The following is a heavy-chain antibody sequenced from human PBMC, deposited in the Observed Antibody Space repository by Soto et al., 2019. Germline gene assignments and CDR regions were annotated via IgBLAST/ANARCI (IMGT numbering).Heavy chain of an antibody. Sequence: GGSLRLSCSASGFTFSSYAMHWVRQAPGKGLEYVSAISSNGGSTYYADSVKGRFTISRDNSKNTLYLQMSSLRAEDTAVYYCVKMDDSSGYYYGSNDAFDIWGQGTMVTVSS. D-gene: IGHD3-22*01. CDR2: ISSNGGST. V-gene: IGHV3-64D*08. CDR3: VKMDDSSGYYYGSNDAFDI. J-gene: IGHJ3*02. CDR1: GFTFSSYA.